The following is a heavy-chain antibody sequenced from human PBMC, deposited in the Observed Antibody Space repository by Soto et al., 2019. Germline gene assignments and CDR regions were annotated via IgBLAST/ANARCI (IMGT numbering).Heavy chain of an antibody. D-gene: IGHD6-19*01. V-gene: IGHV3-30*18. CDR2: ISHDGSNK. Sequence: TGGSLRLSCVASGLSISKHGMHWVRQAPGKGLEWVAVISHDGSNKKYVDSVKGRFTISRDNSKNRLYLQMNFLRPEDTAVYYCAKDRLRAGGLVPIALDAFDTWGQGTIVTVSS. CDR3: AKDRLRAGGLVPIALDAFDT. CDR1: GLSISKHG. J-gene: IGHJ3*02.